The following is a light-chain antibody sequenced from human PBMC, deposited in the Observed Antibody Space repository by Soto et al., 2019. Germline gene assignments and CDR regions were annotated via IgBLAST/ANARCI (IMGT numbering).Light chain of an antibody. CDR2: AAS. V-gene: IGKV1-12*01. CDR3: QQYGSSPTIT. Sequence: DIQMTQSPSSVSASVGERVTITCRASQDIDSWLAWYQQKPGKAPKLLIYAASSLQSGVPSRFSGSGSGTHVTFTISRLEPEDFAVYYCQQYGSSPTITFGQGTRLEIK. CDR1: QDIDSW. J-gene: IGKJ5*01.